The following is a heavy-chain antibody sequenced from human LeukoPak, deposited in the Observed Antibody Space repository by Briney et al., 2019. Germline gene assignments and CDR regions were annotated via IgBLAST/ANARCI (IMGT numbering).Heavy chain of an antibody. J-gene: IGHJ6*03. CDR3: ARTGSAAASYYYYMDV. D-gene: IGHD2-2*01. Sequence: SVKVSCKASGGAFSSYAISWVRQAPGQGLEWMGGIIPIFGTANYAQKFQGRVTITADESTSTAYMELSSLRSEDTAVYYCARTGSAAASYYYYMDVWGKGTTVTVSS. CDR1: GGAFSSYA. CDR2: IIPIFGTA. V-gene: IGHV1-69*01.